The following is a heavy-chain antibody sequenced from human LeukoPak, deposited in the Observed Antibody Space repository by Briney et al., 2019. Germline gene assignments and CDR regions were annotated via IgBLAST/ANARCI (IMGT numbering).Heavy chain of an antibody. CDR1: GFTFSSYG. Sequence: PGRSLRLSCAASGFTFSSYGMHWVRQAPGKGLEGVAVISYDGSNKYYADSVKGRFTISRDNSKNTLYLQMNSLRAEDTAVYYCAKDPYGSGYNWFDPWGQGTLVTVSS. CDR2: ISYDGSNK. D-gene: IGHD3-10*01. J-gene: IGHJ5*02. V-gene: IGHV3-30*18. CDR3: AKDPYGSGYNWFDP.